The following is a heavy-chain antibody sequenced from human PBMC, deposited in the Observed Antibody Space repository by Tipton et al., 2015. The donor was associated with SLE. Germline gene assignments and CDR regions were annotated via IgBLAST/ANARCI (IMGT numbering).Heavy chain of an antibody. CDR1: GGSISSYY. CDR3: ARQGAVAGFDY. Sequence: GSLRLSCSVSGGSISSYYWSWIRQPPGKGLEWIGYMYYSGSTNYNSSLKSRVTISVDTSKNQFSLNLSSVTAADTAVYYCARQGAVAGFDYWGQGTLVTVSS. D-gene: IGHD6-19*01. J-gene: IGHJ4*02. V-gene: IGHV4-59*01. CDR2: MYYSGST.